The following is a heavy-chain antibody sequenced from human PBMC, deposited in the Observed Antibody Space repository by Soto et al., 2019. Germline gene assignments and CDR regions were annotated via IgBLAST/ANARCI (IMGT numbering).Heavy chain of an antibody. Sequence: QVNLVESGGGAVQAGRSLRVSCATSGCIFRAYGMHWVRQAPGKGLEWVALIKYDGSSKFYGDSVKGRFTVSRDNSKNTLFLQLNSLLGEDTATYYCARCKQKVIHCAMDVWGQGATVTVTS. D-gene: IGHD2-21*01. CDR3: ARCKQKVIHCAMDV. CDR1: GCIFRAYG. J-gene: IGHJ6*02. V-gene: IGHV3-33*01. CDR2: IKYDGSSK.